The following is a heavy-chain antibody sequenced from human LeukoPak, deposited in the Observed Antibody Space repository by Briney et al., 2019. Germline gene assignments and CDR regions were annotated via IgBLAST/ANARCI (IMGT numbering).Heavy chain of an antibody. J-gene: IGHJ4*02. V-gene: IGHV1-2*02. CDR3: ARGGTAYSSGWYGAFDY. CDR2: INPNSGGT. Sequence: ASVKVSCKASGYTFTGYYMHWVRQAPGQGLEWMGWINPNSGGTNYAQKFQGRVTMTRDTSISTAYMELSRLRSDDTAVYYCARGGTAYSSGWYGAFDYWGQGTLVTVSS. CDR1: GYTFTGYY. D-gene: IGHD6-19*01.